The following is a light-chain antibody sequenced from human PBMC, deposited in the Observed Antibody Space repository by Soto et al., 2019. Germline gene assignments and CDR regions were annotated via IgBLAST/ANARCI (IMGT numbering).Light chain of an antibody. CDR3: QHDNHWPMYT. V-gene: IGKV3-15*01. CDR2: GAS. CDR1: QSVITN. J-gene: IGKJ2*01. Sequence: EIVMTQSPATLSVSPGERATLSCRASQSVITNLAWYQQKPGQAPRLVISGASNRATGIPARFSGSGSGTEFTLTISNRQSEDFAVYYCQHDNHWPMYTFGQGTKLEIK.